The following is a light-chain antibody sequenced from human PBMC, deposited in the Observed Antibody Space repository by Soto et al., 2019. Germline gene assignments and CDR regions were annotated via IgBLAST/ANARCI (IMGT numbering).Light chain of an antibody. CDR3: QQLNNFPYT. CDR2: AAY. CDR1: QGIGSS. Sequence: DIHLTQSTSSLSASVGDRLTMTCRASQGIGSSLAWYQQKPGKAPKLLIYAAYTLQSGVPSRFSGGGSGTEFTLTISGLQPEDLATYYWQQLNNFPYTFGQGTKLQIK. V-gene: IGKV1-9*01. J-gene: IGKJ2*01.